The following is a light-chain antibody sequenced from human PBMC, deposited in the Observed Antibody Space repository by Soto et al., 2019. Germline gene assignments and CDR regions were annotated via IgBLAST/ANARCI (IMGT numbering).Light chain of an antibody. V-gene: IGLV1-44*01. J-gene: IGLJ2*01. CDR2: SSN. Sequence: QSVLTQPPSMSGTPGQRVTISCSGSRSNIGSNTVNWFQQVPGTAPKLLIYSSNRRPSGVPDRFSGSKSGASAALVISGLQSDDEADYYCESWDDSLNGVLFGGGTKLTVL. CDR3: ESWDDSLNGVL. CDR1: RSNIGSNT.